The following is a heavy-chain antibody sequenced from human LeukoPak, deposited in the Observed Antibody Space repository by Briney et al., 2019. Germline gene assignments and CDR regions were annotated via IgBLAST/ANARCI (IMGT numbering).Heavy chain of an antibody. J-gene: IGHJ2*01. CDR2: IYYSGST. D-gene: IGHD3-22*01. Sequence: SETLSLTCTVSGGSISSSSYYWGWIRQPPGKGLEWIGSIYYSGSTYYYPSLKSRVTISIDTSKNQFSLKLSSVTAADTAVYYCARDGPMIVNWYFDLWGRGTLVTVSS. CDR1: GGSISSSSYY. V-gene: IGHV4-39*07. CDR3: ARDGPMIVNWYFDL.